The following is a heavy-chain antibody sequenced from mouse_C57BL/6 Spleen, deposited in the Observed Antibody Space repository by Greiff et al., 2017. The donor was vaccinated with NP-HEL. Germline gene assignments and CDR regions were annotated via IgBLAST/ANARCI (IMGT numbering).Heavy chain of an antibody. J-gene: IGHJ4*01. CDR3: VRHRSSWDYAMDY. CDR2: IRSKSNNYAT. V-gene: IGHV10-1*01. Sequence: DVKLVESGGGLVQPKGSLKLSCAASGFSFNTYAMNWVRQAPGKGLEWVARIRSKSNNYATYYADSVKDRFTISRDDSESMLYLQMNNLKTEDTAMYYCVRHRSSWDYAMDYWGQGTSVTVSS. D-gene: IGHD1-1*01. CDR1: GFSFNTYA.